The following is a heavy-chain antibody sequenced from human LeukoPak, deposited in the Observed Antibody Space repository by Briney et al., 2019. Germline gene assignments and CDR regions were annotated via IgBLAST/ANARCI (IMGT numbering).Heavy chain of an antibody. J-gene: IGHJ4*02. CDR2: IYYSGST. CDR1: GGSISSGGYY. V-gene: IGHV4-31*03. Sequence: PSETLSLTCTVFGGSISSGGYYWSWIRQHPGKGLEWIGYIYYSGSTYYNPSLKSRVTISVDTSKNQFSLKLSSVTAADTAVYYCARVEYSYGPVLYYFDYWGQGTLVTVSS. D-gene: IGHD5-18*01. CDR3: ARVEYSYGPVLYYFDY.